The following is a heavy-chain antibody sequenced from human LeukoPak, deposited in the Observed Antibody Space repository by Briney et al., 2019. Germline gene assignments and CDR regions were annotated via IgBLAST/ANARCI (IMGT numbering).Heavy chain of an antibody. CDR1: GFTFSSYA. V-gene: IGHV3-23*01. D-gene: IGHD2-2*01. Sequence: GGSLRLSCAASGFTFSSYAMSWVRQAPGKGLEWVSAISGSGGSTYYADSVKGRFTISRDNSKNTLYLQMNSLRAEDTAVYYCAKHPRYCSSTSCSFVTYFDYWGQGTLVTVSS. CDR3: AKHPRYCSSTSCSFVTYFDY. J-gene: IGHJ4*02. CDR2: ISGSGGST.